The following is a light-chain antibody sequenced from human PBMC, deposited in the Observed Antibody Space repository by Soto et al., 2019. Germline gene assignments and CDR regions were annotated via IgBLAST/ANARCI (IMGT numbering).Light chain of an antibody. CDR2: GAS. V-gene: IGKV1-12*01. J-gene: IGKJ5*01. Sequence: DIQMTQSPSSVSASVGDRVTITCRASQGISSWLAWYQQKPGKAPKLLIYGASSLQSGVPSRFSGSVARAGFPLTLSGLEPEDFATYYCQQANSFLPVTFSQGTSLEIK. CDR1: QGISSW. CDR3: QQANSFLPVT.